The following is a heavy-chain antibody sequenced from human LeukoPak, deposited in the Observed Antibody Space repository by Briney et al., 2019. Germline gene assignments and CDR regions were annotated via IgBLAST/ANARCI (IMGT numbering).Heavy chain of an antibody. CDR2: ISGSGGST. J-gene: IGHJ4*02. CDR3: AKGSIAAALWDY. V-gene: IGHV3-23*01. CDR1: GFTFSNYA. D-gene: IGHD6-13*01. Sequence: GGSLRLSCEASGFTFSNYAMSWVRQAPGKGLEWVSTISGSGGSTYYADSVTGRFTFSSDNSKNTLFLQMNSLRVEDTALYFCAKGSIAAALWDYWGQGTLVTVSS.